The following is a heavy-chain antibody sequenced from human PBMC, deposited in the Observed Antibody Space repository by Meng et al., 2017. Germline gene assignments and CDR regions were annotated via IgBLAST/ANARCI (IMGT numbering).Heavy chain of an antibody. CDR3: ARGVGYGGNSLYFDY. CDR1: AGTVSSYA. V-gene: IGHV1-69*06. Sequence: RLVQRGGWVKKPGSRVRVYCNASAGTVSSYAISWVRQAPGQGLEWMGGIIPIFGTANYAQKFQGRVTITADKSTSTAYMELSSLRAEDTAVYYCARGVGYGGNSLYFDYWGQGTLVTVAS. CDR2: IIPIFGTA. D-gene: IGHD4-23*01. J-gene: IGHJ4*02.